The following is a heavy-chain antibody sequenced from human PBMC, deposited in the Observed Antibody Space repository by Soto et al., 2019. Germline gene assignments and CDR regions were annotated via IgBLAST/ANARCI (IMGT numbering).Heavy chain of an antibody. CDR2: IGGSGIST. Sequence: GGSLRLSCAASGFTFSSYAISWVRQAPGKGLEWVSAIGGSGISTFYADSVKGRFTISRDNSKNTLYLQMNSLRADDTAVYYCAKAAVAPDYWGQGTLVTVSS. CDR3: AKAAVAPDY. V-gene: IGHV3-23*01. J-gene: IGHJ4*02. D-gene: IGHD5-12*01. CDR1: GFTFSSYA.